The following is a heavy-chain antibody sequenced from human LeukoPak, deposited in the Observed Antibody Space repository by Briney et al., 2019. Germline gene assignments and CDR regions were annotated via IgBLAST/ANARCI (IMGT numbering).Heavy chain of an antibody. D-gene: IGHD6-25*01. Sequence: SETLCLTCTVSGGAISSYDWSWIRQPPGKGLEWIGCIYYSGSTNYNPSLRSRVTISVDTSKNQFSLQRSSVTAADTAVYYCARQRGGFWYFDLWGRGTLVTVSS. CDR1: GGAISSYD. CDR3: ARQRGGFWYFDL. J-gene: IGHJ2*01. CDR2: IYYSGST. V-gene: IGHV4-59*08.